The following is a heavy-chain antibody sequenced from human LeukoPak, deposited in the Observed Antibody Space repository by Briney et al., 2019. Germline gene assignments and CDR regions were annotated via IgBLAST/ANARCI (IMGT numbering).Heavy chain of an antibody. Sequence: GRSLRLSCTASGFIFSSYWMSWVRQAPRKGLEWVANIRQDGSEKYYLDSVKGRFTISRDNANDSVHLTMNRLREEETAVYYCARVGERDKFALIEGRFHSWAQGTLVTVFS. CDR1: GFIFSSYW. V-gene: IGHV3-7*01. CDR2: IRQDGSEK. J-gene: IGHJ5*01. D-gene: IGHD2-21*01. CDR3: ARVGERDKFALIEGRFHS.